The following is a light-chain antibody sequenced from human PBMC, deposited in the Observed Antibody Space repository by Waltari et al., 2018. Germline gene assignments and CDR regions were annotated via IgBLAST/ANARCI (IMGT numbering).Light chain of an antibody. J-gene: IGKJ4*01. Sequence: EIVLTQSPGTLSLSPGERATLSCRASQTVRTTYLAWYQQKPGQAPPPLIYGASSRATGIPDRFSGSGSVTDFSLTISSLEPEDFAVYYCQQYDISPLTFGGGTKVEIK. CDR1: QTVRTTY. CDR3: QQYDISPLT. CDR2: GAS. V-gene: IGKV3-20*01.